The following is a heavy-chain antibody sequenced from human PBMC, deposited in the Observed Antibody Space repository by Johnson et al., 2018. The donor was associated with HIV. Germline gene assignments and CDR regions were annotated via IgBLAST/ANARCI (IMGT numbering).Heavy chain of an antibody. CDR3: TSQPHNWNYGGGAFDI. V-gene: IGHV3-15*01. D-gene: IGHD1-7*01. CDR1: GFTFSNAW. J-gene: IGHJ3*02. Sequence: VQLVESGGGLVKPGGSLRLSCAASGFTFSNAWMSWVRQAPGKGLEWVGRIKSKTDGGTTDYAAPVNGRFTISRDDSKNTLYLQMNSLKTEDTAAYYCTSQPHNWNYGGGAFDIWGQGTMVTVSS. CDR2: IKSKTDGGTT.